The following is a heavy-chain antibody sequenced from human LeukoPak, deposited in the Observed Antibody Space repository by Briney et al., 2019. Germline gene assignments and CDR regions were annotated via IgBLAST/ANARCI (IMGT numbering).Heavy chain of an antibody. D-gene: IGHD3-16*01. J-gene: IGHJ4*02. CDR3: ANGGVVFRFFLVGFHKGASSFDS. CDR1: GITLSNYG. Sequence: GGSLRLSCAVSGITLSNYGMSWIRQAPGKGLEWVAGISGSGGGTTYADSVKGRFTISRDNAKNTLYLQMNSLRLEDTAVYFCANGGVVFRFFLVGFHKGASSFDSWGQGPLATVSS. CDR2: ISGSGGGT. V-gene: IGHV3-23*01.